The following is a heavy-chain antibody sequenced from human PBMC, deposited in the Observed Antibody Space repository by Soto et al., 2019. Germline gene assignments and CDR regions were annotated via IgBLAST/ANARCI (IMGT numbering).Heavy chain of an antibody. CDR2: INPNSGGT. D-gene: IGHD2-2*01. CDR1: GYTFTGYY. V-gene: IGHV1-2*02. J-gene: IGHJ6*02. Sequence: ASVKVSCKASGYTFTGYYMHWVRQAPGQGLEWMGWINPNSGGTNYAQKFQGRVTMTRDTSISTAYMELSRLRSEDTAVYYCARDPGTYCSSTSCYKPNYYYYGMDVWGQGTTVTVSS. CDR3: ARDPGTYCSSTSCYKPNYYYYGMDV.